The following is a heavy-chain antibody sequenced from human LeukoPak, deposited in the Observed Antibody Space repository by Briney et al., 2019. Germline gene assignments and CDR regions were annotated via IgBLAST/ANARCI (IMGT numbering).Heavy chain of an antibody. V-gene: IGHV3-66*02. CDR1: GFTVSSNY. Sequence: GGSLRLSCAASGFTVSSNYMSWVRQAPGKGLEWVSVIYSGGSTYYAGSVKGRFTISRDNSKNTLYLQMNSLRAEDTAVYYCAIWGEDSSGFPWDYWGQGTLVTVSS. CDR2: IYSGGST. J-gene: IGHJ4*02. CDR3: AIWGEDSSGFPWDY. D-gene: IGHD3-22*01.